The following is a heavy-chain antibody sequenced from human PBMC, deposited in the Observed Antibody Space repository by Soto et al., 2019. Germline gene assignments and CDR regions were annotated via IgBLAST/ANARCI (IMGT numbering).Heavy chain of an antibody. V-gene: IGHV1-18*04. D-gene: IGHD2-2*01. J-gene: IGHJ6*02. CDR3: ARDTPNLVVVPAAIFYYYYGMDV. CDR2: ISAYNGNA. CDR1: GYTFTSYG. Sequence: VASVKVSCKASGYTFTSYGISWVRQAPGQGLEWMGWISAYNGNANYAQKLQGRVTMTTDTSTSTAYMELRSLRSDDTAVYYCARDTPNLVVVPAAIFYYYYGMDVWGQGTTVTVSS.